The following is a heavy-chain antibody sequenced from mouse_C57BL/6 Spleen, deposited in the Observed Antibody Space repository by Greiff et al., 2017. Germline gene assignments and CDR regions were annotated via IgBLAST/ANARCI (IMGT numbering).Heavy chain of an antibody. D-gene: IGHD1-1*01. Sequence: QVQLQQPGTELVKPGASVKLSCKASGYTFTSYWMHWVKQRPGQGLEWIGNINPSNGGTNYNEKFKSKATLTVDKSSSTAYMQLSSLTSEDSAVYYCERKGIPYYGSRYVDYFDYWGQGTTLTVSS. V-gene: IGHV1-53*01. CDR3: ERKGIPYYGSRYVDYFDY. CDR1: GYTFTSYW. J-gene: IGHJ2*01. CDR2: INPSNGGT.